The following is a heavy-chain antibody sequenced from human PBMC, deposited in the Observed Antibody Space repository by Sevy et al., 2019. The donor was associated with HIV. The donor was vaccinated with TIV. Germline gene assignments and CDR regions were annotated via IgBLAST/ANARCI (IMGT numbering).Heavy chain of an antibody. Sequence: ASVKVSCKASGYTFTGYYMHWVRQAPGQGLEWMGRINPNSGGTNYAQKFQGRVTMTRETSISTAYMELSRLRSDDTAVYYCARDYDFGNYFDYWGQGTLVTVSS. CDR1: GYTFTGYY. D-gene: IGHD3-3*01. CDR3: ARDYDFGNYFDY. CDR2: INPNSGGT. V-gene: IGHV1-2*06. J-gene: IGHJ4*02.